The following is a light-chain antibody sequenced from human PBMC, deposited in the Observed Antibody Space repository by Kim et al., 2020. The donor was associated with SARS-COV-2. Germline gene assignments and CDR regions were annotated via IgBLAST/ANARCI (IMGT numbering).Light chain of an antibody. V-gene: IGLV2-8*01. Sequence: PGQSVPISCTGTSSDVGDYNYVSWYQLHPGTAPKLIIHEVNKRPSGVPDRFSGSKSGNTASLTVSGLQAEDEADYYCSSFALSNIVFGGGTQLTVL. CDR2: EVN. CDR1: SSDVGDYNY. CDR3: SSFALSNIV. J-gene: IGLJ3*02.